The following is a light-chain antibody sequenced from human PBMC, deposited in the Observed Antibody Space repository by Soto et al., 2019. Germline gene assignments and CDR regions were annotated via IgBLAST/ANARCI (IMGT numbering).Light chain of an antibody. CDR3: NSYAGSDNFGV. CDR1: SSDVGAYNF. Sequence: QSVLTQPPSASGSLGQSVTISCTGTSSDVGAYNFVSWYQLHPGKVPKLIIYEVSKRPSGVPDRFSGSKSGNTASLTGSGLQAEDEADYYCNSYAGSDNFGVFGGGTKLTVL. J-gene: IGLJ2*01. CDR2: EVS. V-gene: IGLV2-8*01.